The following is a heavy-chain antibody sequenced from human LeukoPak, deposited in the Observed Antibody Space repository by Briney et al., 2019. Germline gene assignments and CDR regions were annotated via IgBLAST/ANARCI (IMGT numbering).Heavy chain of an antibody. CDR3: AKNLLRKTAAGKRDAFDI. V-gene: IGHV3-9*02. CDR2: ISWNSGSI. CDR1: GFTSDDYA. D-gene: IGHD6-13*01. Sequence: GGSLRLSCAASGFTSDDYAMHWVRQAPGKGLEWVSGISWNSGSIGYADSVKGRFTISRDNAKNSLYLQMNSLRAEDMALYYCAKNLLRKTAAGKRDAFDIWGQGTMVTVSS. J-gene: IGHJ3*02.